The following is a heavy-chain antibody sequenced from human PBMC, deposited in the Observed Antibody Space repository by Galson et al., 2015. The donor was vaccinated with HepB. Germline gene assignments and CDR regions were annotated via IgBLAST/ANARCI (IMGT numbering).Heavy chain of an antibody. CDR3: ARAVGDTSTYANDY. D-gene: IGHD2-2*01. CDR1: GFRFGSYA. CDR2: ISGGGDTT. V-gene: IGHV3-23*01. Sequence: SLRLSCAASGFRFGSYAMAWVRQAPGKGLEWVSGISGGGDTTYYADSVKGRFTMTRDNSKNTVYLQMNSLRVEDAAVYYCARAVGDTSTYANDYWGQGTLVTVSS. J-gene: IGHJ4*02.